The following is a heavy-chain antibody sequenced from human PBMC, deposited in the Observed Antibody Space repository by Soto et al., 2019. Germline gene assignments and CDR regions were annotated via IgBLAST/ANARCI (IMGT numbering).Heavy chain of an antibody. V-gene: IGHV4-4*07. CDR2: IYTSGST. J-gene: IGHJ4*02. Sequence: SETLSLTCTVSGDSISSYYWSWIRQPAGKGLEWIGRIYTSGSTNYNPSLKSRVTMSVDTSKNQFSLKLSSVTAADTAVYYCARDVGAAAAPSWFDYWGQGTLVTVSS. CDR1: GDSISSYY. D-gene: IGHD6-25*01. CDR3: ARDVGAAAAPSWFDY.